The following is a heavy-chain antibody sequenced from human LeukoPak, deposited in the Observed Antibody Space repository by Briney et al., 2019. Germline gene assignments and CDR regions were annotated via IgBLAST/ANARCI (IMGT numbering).Heavy chain of an antibody. Sequence: GESLKISCKGSGYSFTNYWIGWVRQMPGKGLEWMGIIYPGHSDTRYSPSFQGQVTISADKSISTAYLQWSSLKASDTAMYYCARLGPYYYDSSGYYHHDAFDIWGQGTMVTVSS. V-gene: IGHV5-51*01. J-gene: IGHJ3*02. CDR2: IYPGHSDT. CDR1: GYSFTNYW. CDR3: ARLGPYYYDSSGYYHHDAFDI. D-gene: IGHD3-22*01.